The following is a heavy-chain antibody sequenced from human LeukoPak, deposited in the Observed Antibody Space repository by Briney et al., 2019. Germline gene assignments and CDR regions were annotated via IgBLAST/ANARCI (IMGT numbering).Heavy chain of an antibody. CDR3: ARLYGWADNWFDT. V-gene: IGHV3-33*01. Sequence: GGSLRLSCAASGFTFSSYGMHWVRQAPGKGLEWVAVIWYDGSNKYYADSVKGRFTISRDNSKNTLYLQMNSLRAEDTAVYYCARLYGWADNWFDTWGQGTLVTVSS. CDR1: GFTFSSYG. J-gene: IGHJ5*02. D-gene: IGHD3-10*01. CDR2: IWYDGSNK.